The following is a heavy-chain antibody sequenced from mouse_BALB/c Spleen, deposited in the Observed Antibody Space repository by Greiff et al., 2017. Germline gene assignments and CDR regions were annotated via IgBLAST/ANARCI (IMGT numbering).Heavy chain of an antibody. CDR3: ARGGGPYAMDY. J-gene: IGHJ4*01. CDR1: GFTFSSYT. CDR2: ISNGGGST. V-gene: IGHV5-12-2*01. Sequence: EVKLMESGGGLVQPGGSLKLSCAASGFTFSSYTMSWVRQTPEKRLEWVAYISNGGGSTYYPDTVKGRFTISRDNAKNSLYLQMSSLKSEDTAMYYCARGGGPYAMDYWGQGTSVTVSS.